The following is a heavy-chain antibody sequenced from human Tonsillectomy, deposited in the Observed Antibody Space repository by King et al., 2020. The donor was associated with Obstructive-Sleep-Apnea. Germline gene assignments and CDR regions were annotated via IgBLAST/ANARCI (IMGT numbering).Heavy chain of an antibody. V-gene: IGHV1-2*02. CDR3: ARGAPFDTFGGDLGYGMDV. J-gene: IGHJ6*02. CDR2: INPNSGGT. Sequence: VQLVESGAEVKKPGASVKVSCKASGYTFTGYYMHWVRQAPGQGLEWMGWINPNSGGTNYAQQFQGRVTMTRDTSISTAYMELSRLRSDDTAVYYCARGAPFDTFGGDLGYGMDVWGQGTTVTVSS. D-gene: IGHD3-16*01. CDR1: GYTFTGYY.